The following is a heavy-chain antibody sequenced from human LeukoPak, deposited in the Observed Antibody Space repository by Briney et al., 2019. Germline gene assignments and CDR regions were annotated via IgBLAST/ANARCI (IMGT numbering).Heavy chain of an antibody. Sequence: GGSLRLSCAASGFTFSNYNMNWVRQAPGKGLEWVSYISSSSSYIYYADSVKGRFTFSRDNSKNTLYLQMNSLTVEDTAVYYCARSQSSSLIDYWGQGTLVTVSS. J-gene: IGHJ4*02. V-gene: IGHV3-21*01. D-gene: IGHD6-13*01. CDR1: GFTFSNYN. CDR3: ARSQSSSLIDY. CDR2: ISSSSSYI.